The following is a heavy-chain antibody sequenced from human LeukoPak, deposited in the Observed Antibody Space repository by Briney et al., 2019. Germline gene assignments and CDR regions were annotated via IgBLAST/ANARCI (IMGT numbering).Heavy chain of an antibody. CDR3: TRTTVVTSTYFDY. V-gene: IGHV3-49*04. D-gene: IGHD4-23*01. Sequence: GGSLRLSCTASGFTFGDYAMSWVRQAPGKGLEWVGCIRSKAYGGTTEYAASVKGRFTISRDDSKSIAYLQMNSLKTEDTAVYYCTRTTVVTSTYFDYWGQGTLVTVSS. CDR1: GFTFGDYA. CDR2: IRSKAYGGTT. J-gene: IGHJ4*02.